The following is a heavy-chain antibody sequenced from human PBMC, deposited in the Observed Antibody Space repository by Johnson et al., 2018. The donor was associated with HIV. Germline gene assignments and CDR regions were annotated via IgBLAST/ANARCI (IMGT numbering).Heavy chain of an antibody. CDR1: GFTFSSYA. CDR2: ISSRGSTI. CDR3: AREPGYSSGPDAFDI. V-gene: IGHV3-48*03. Sequence: EVQLVESGGGVVQPGRSLSLSCAASGFTFSSYAMYWVRQAPGKGLEWVSYISSRGSTIYYADSVKGRFTISRDNAKNALYVQMNSLRAEDTAVYYCAREPGYSSGPDAFDIWGQGTMVTVSS. J-gene: IGHJ3*02. D-gene: IGHD6-19*01.